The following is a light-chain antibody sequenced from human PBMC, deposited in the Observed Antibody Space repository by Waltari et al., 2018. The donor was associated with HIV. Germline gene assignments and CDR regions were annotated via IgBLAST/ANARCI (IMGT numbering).Light chain of an antibody. CDR1: SRDVGSYDY. J-gene: IGLJ2*01. Sequence: QSALTQPASVSGSPGQSITISCTGSSRDVGSYDYVSWYQQHPGKAPKLMLYEVNNRPSGVSNRFSGSKSGNTASLTISGLQAEYEAEYYCSSYTSSTTLLFGGGTKVTVL. CDR2: EVN. V-gene: IGLV2-14*01. CDR3: SSYTSSTTLL.